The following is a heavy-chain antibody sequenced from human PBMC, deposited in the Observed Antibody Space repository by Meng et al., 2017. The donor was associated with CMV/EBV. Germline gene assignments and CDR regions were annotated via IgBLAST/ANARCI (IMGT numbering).Heavy chain of an antibody. D-gene: IGHD3-16*01. CDR1: GFTFSSYS. CDR3: VSFHRGEIYYGMDV. J-gene: IGHJ6*02. Sequence: GESLKISCAASGFTFSSYSMNWVRQAPGKGLEWVSSISSSSSYIYYADSVKGRFTISRDNAKNSLYLQMNSLRAEDTVVYYCVSFHRGEIYYGMDVWGQGTTVTVSS. CDR2: ISSSSSYI. V-gene: IGHV3-21*01.